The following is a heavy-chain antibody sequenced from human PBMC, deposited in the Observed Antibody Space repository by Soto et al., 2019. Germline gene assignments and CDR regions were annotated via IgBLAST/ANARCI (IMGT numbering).Heavy chain of an antibody. CDR3: ARSLPKFQAPGMDV. V-gene: IGHV1-46*02. CDR1: GYTFNSYY. D-gene: IGHD3-10*01. CDR2: INPSGGST. J-gene: IGHJ6*02. Sequence: ASAKVSCKASGYTFNSYYMHWVRHAPGQGLEWMGIINPSGGSTSYAQKFQGRVTMTRDTSTSTVYMELSSLRSEDTAVYYCARSLPKFQAPGMDVWGQGTTVTVSS.